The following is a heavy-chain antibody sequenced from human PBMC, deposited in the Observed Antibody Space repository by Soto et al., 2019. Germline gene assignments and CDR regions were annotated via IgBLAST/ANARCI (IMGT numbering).Heavy chain of an antibody. CDR1: GGSISSYY. Sequence: SETLSLTCTVSGGSISSYYWSWIRQPPGKGLEWIGYIYYSGSTNYNPSLKSRVTISVDTSKNQFSLKLSSVTAADTAVYYCARAILSSSWHRDYYYGMDVWGQGTTVTVSS. CDR3: ARAILSSSWHRDYYYGMDV. D-gene: IGHD6-13*01. J-gene: IGHJ6*02. CDR2: IYYSGST. V-gene: IGHV4-59*01.